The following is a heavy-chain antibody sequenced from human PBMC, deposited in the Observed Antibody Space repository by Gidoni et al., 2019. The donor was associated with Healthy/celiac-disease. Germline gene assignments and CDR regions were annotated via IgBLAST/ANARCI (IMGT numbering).Heavy chain of an antibody. Sequence: QLQLQESGPGLVKPSETLSLPSPVSVGPIISYYRSWIRQPPGKGLEWIGYIYYSGSTNYNPSLKSRVTISVDTSKNQFSLKLSSVTAADTAVYYCARALRDSSGYYGDAFDIWGQGTMVTVSS. CDR1: VGPIISYY. D-gene: IGHD3-22*01. CDR3: ARALRDSSGYYGDAFDI. V-gene: IGHV4-59*01. J-gene: IGHJ3*02. CDR2: IYYSGST.